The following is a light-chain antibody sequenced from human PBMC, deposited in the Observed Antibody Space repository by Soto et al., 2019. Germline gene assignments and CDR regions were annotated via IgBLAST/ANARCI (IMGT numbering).Light chain of an antibody. CDR2: KIS. V-gene: IGKV2-24*01. CDR1: QSLVHSHGVTY. J-gene: IGKJ5*01. CDR3: MQATHFPLT. Sequence: IVLTQTPLSSPVPLGQPASISCRSSQSLVHSHGVTYLSWLRQRPGQPLRLLIYKISNRFPGVPDRFSGGGAGTDFTLNISRVEAEDVGLYYCMQATHFPLTFGQGTRLEIK.